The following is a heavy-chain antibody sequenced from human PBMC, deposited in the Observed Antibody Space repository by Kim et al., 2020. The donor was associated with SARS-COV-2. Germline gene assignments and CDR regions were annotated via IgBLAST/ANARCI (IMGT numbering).Heavy chain of an antibody. Sequence: ASVKVSCKASGYTFTSYGISWVRQAPGQGLEWMGWISAYNGNTNYAQKLQGRVTMTTDTSTSTAYMELRSLRSDDTAVYYCARDRVLLWFGELSLPYYYGMDVWGQGTTVTVSS. CDR3: ARDRVLLWFGELSLPYYYGMDV. V-gene: IGHV1-18*01. CDR1: GYTFTSYG. CDR2: ISAYNGNT. J-gene: IGHJ6*02. D-gene: IGHD3-10*01.